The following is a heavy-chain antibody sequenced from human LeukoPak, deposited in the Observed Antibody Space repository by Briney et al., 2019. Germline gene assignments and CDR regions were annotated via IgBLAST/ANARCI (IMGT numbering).Heavy chain of an antibody. CDR2: INPNSGGT. V-gene: IGHV1-2*02. D-gene: IGHD4-11*01. Sequence: GASVKVSCKASGYTFTSYGISWVRQAPGQGLEWMGWINPNSGGTNYAQKFQGRVTMTRDTSISTAYMELSRLRSDDTAVYYCARVIDDYSNPQHNYYYYYGMDVWGQGTTVTVSS. CDR3: ARVIDDYSNPQHNYYYYYGMDV. J-gene: IGHJ6*01. CDR1: GYTFTSYG.